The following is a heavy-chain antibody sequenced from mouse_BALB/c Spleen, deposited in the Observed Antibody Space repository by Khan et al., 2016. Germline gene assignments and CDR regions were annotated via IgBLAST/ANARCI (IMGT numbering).Heavy chain of an antibody. J-gene: IGHJ1*01. CDR3: TRDYEYDGDWYFDD. CDR1: GYTFTNYG. CDR2: MNTYTGET. V-gene: IGHV9-3-1*01. D-gene: IGHD2-4*01. Sequence: QIQLVQSGPELKKPGETVKISCKASGYTFTNYGMHWVKQAPGKGLKWMGWMNTYTGETTYADDFKGRFAFSLNTSARTAYLQINNLKNEGTSTYFCTRDYEYDGDWYFDDWGAGTTITVSS.